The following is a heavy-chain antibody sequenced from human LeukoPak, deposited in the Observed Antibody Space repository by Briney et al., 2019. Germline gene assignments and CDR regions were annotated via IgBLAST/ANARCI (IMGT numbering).Heavy chain of an antibody. CDR1: GGSVSTNDYN. J-gene: IGHJ4*02. D-gene: IGHD6-13*01. CDR2: IDHRGYT. V-gene: IGHV4-39*01. CDR3: ARLGRELERKYFSL. Sequence: PSETLSLTCTVSGGSVSTNDYNWAWIRQPPGKGLEWIGSIDHRGYTYYNLTLKSRVTISVDTSKNQFSLKLTSVTAADTAVYYCARLGRELERKYFSLWGQGSLVTVSS.